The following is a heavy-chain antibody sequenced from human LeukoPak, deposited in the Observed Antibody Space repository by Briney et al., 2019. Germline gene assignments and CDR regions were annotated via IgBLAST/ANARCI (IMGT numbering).Heavy chain of an antibody. V-gene: IGHV4-4*07. D-gene: IGHD4-17*01. CDR3: ARDLDDYGDYENWFDP. J-gene: IGHJ5*02. CDR1: GGSISSYY. Sequence: SETLSLTCTVSGGSISSYYWSWIRRPAGKGLEWIGRIYTSGSTNYNPSLKSRVTISVDKSKNQFSLKLSSVTAADTAVYYCARDLDDYGDYENWFDPWGQGTLVTVSS. CDR2: IYTSGST.